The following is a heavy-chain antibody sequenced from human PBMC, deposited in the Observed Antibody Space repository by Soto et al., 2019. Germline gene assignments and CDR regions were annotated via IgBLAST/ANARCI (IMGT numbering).Heavy chain of an antibody. D-gene: IGHD1-26*01. J-gene: IGHJ5*02. CDR3: ARIVGANYRWFDP. Sequence: ASVKVSCKASGYTFTSYGISWVRQAPGQGLEWMGWISAYNGNTNYAQKLQGRVTMTTDTSTSTVYMELRSLRSDDTAVYYCARIVGANYRWFDPWGQGTLVTVSS. V-gene: IGHV1-18*01. CDR1: GYTFTSYG. CDR2: ISAYNGNT.